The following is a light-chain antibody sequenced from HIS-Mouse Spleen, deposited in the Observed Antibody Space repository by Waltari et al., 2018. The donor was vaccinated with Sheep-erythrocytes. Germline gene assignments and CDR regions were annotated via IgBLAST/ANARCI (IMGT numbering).Light chain of an antibody. CDR1: SSDVGGYHY. J-gene: IGLJ1*01. CDR3: CSYAGSYNHV. Sequence: QSALTQPRSVSGSPGPSVTIPCTGTSSDVGGYHYVSWYQQHPGKAPKLMIYDVSKRPSGVPDRFSGSKSGKTASLTISGLQAEDEADYYCCSYAGSYNHVFATGTKVTVL. V-gene: IGLV2-11*01. CDR2: DVS.